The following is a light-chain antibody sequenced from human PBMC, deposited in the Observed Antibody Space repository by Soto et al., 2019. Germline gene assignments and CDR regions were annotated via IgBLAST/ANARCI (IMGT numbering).Light chain of an antibody. CDR1: SSNIASNP. CDR3: AVWDDSLRVQL. V-gene: IGLV1-44*01. Sequence: QSVLTQPPSASATPGQRVTISCSGSSSNIASNPVNWYQQLPGRAPTFVIYNDNQRPSGVPDRFSGSKSGTSASLAISGLQSEDEADYYGAVWDDSLRVQLFGGGTKLTVL. CDR2: NDN. J-gene: IGLJ2*01.